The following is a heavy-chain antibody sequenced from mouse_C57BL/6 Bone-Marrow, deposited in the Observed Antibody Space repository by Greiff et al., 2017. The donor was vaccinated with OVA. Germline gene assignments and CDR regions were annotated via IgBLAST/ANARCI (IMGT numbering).Heavy chain of an antibody. J-gene: IGHJ2*01. CDR1: GYTFTSYW. CDR3: EIGGYYGDY. Sequence: QVQLQQSGAELVKPGASVKLSCKASGYTFTSYWMQWVKQRPGQGLEWIGVIDPTNSNTNYNQKFKGKATLTVDTSSSTAYMQLSSLTSEDSAVYYCEIGGYYGDYWGQGTTLTVSS. CDR2: IDPTNSNT. V-gene: IGHV1-50*01.